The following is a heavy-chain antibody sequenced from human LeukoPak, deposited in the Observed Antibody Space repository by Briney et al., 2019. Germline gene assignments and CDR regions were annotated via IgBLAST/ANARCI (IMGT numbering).Heavy chain of an antibody. CDR3: ARIETGGLLWFGETQ. J-gene: IGHJ4*02. D-gene: IGHD3-10*01. CDR1: GFSFSAYS. Sequence: PGGSLRLSCAASGFSFSAYSMNWVRQAPGKGLEWISYISSSSGTIYYADSVQGRFTISRDNAKNSLYLQMNSLRAEDTAVYYCARIETGGLLWFGETQRGQGTLVTVSS. V-gene: IGHV3-48*04. CDR2: ISSSSGTI.